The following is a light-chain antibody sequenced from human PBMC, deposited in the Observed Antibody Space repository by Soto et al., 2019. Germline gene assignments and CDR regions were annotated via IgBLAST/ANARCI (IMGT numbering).Light chain of an antibody. V-gene: IGLV2-14*01. CDR3: SSYSGSNTLVV. CDR1: TSDIGTYNF. Sequence: SVLTQPASVSGSPGQSVTISCTGTTSDIGTYNFVSWYQQHPGKAPKLMIYEVTNRPSGVSNRFSGSKSGNTASLTISGLQAEDEADYYCSSYSGSNTLVVFGTGTKVTVL. CDR2: EVT. J-gene: IGLJ1*01.